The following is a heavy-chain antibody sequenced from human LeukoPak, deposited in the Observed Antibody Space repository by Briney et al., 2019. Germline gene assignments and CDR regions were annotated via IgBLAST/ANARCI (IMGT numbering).Heavy chain of an antibody. J-gene: IGHJ1*01. CDR2: IKQDGSEK. D-gene: IGHD3-9*01. V-gene: IGHV3-7*03. Sequence: GGSLRLSCAASGFTFSSYWMSWVRQAPGKGLEWVANIKQDGSEKYYVDSVKGRFTISRDNAKNSLYLQMNSLRAEDTAVYYCAREEGGVLRYFDWLPLPPDEYFQHWGQGSLVTVSS. CDR3: AREEGGVLRYFDWLPLPPDEYFQH. CDR1: GFTFSSYW.